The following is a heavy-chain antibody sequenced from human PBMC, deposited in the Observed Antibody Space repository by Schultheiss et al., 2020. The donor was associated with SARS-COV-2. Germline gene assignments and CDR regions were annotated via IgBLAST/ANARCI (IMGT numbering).Heavy chain of an antibody. Sequence: GGSLRLSCAASGFTFSSYGMHWVRQAPGKGLEWVAVISYDGSNKYYADSVKGRFTISRDNSKNSLYLQMNSLRAEDTAVYYCAREFTSGWPPTRWLQFGPVDYWGQGTLVTVSS. V-gene: IGHV3-30*03. D-gene: IGHD5-24*01. CDR3: AREFTSGWPPTRWLQFGPVDY. CDR1: GFTFSSYG. J-gene: IGHJ4*02. CDR2: ISYDGSNK.